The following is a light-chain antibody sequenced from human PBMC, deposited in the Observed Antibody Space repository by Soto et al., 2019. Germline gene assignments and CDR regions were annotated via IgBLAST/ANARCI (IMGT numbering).Light chain of an antibody. CDR2: QAS. CDR1: QSIDSW. V-gene: IGKV1-5*03. CDR3: QQYNTYWYT. J-gene: IGKJ2*01. Sequence: DIQMTQSPSTLSASVGDRVTITCRASQSIDSWLAWYQQKPGKAPKLLIYQASILESGVPSRFSGSGSGTDFTLTISSLQPDDFAIYYCQQYNTYWYTFGRGTKLEIK.